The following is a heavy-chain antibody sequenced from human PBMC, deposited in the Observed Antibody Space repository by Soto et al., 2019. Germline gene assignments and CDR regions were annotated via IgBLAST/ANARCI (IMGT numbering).Heavy chain of an antibody. Sequence: QLLESGPGLVKPSETLSLTCTVSGGSISSSSYYWGWIRQPPGKGLEWIGSIYYSGSTYYNPSLKSRVTISVDTSKNQFSLKLSSVTAADTAVYYCASPLHRDQRIAARAFDYWGQGTLVTVSS. CDR1: GGSISSSSYY. D-gene: IGHD6-6*01. J-gene: IGHJ4*02. V-gene: IGHV4-39*01. CDR3: ASPLHRDQRIAARAFDY. CDR2: IYYSGST.